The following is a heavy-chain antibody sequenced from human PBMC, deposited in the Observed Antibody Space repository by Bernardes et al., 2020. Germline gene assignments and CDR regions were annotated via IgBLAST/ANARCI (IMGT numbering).Heavy chain of an antibody. CDR3: ARGEQYTYYYYYMDV. CDR2: IYYSGNT. D-gene: IGHD4-4*01. CDR1: GGSISSYY. J-gene: IGHJ6*03. V-gene: IGHV4-59*01. Sequence: SETLSLTCTVSGGSISSYYWSWIRQPPGKGLEWIGYIYYSGNTNYNPSLKSRVTISVDTSKNQFSLKLSSVTAADTAVYYCARGEQYTYYYYYMDVWGKGTTVTVSS.